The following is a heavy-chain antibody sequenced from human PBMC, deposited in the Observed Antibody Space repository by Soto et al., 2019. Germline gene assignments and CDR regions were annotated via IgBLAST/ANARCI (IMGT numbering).Heavy chain of an antibody. V-gene: IGHV1-18*01. J-gene: IGHJ3*02. CDR1: GYTFTSYG. CDR2: ISAYNGNT. Sequence: QVQLVQSGAEVKKPGASVKVSCKASGYTFTSYGISWVRQAPGQGLEWMGWISAYNGNTNYAQKLQGRVTMTTETSTSTAYMELRSLRSDDTAVYYCARAEDIVVVVAATLGAFDIWGQGTMVTVSS. CDR3: ARAEDIVVVVAATLGAFDI. D-gene: IGHD2-15*01.